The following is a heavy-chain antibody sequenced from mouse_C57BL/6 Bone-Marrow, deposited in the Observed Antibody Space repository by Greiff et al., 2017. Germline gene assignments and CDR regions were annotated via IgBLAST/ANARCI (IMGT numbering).Heavy chain of an antibody. CDR3: ARRDWNYYGSSYDY. D-gene: IGHD1-1*01. CDR2: IYPRSGNT. Sequence: VQLQQSGAELARPGASVKLSCKASGYTFTSYGISWVKQRPGQGLEWIGEIYPRSGNTYYNEKFKGKATLTADKSSSTAYMELRSLTSEDSAVYFCARRDWNYYGSSYDYWGQGTTLTVSS. CDR1: GYTFTSYG. V-gene: IGHV1-81*01. J-gene: IGHJ2*01.